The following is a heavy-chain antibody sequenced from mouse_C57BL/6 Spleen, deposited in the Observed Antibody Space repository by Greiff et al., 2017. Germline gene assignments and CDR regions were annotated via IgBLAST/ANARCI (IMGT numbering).Heavy chain of an antibody. V-gene: IGHV1-81*01. CDR2: IYPRSGNT. Sequence: QVQLQQSGAELARPGASVKLSCKASGYTFTSYGISWVKQRTGQGLEWIGEIYPRSGNTYYNEKFKGKATLTADKSSSTAYMALRSLTSEDSAVYFCARWTTVVATGYFDYWGQGTTLTVSS. D-gene: IGHD1-1*01. CDR3: ARWTTVVATGYFDY. CDR1: GYTFTSYG. J-gene: IGHJ2*01.